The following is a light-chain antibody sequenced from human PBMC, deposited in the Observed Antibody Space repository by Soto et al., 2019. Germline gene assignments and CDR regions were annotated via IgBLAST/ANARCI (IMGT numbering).Light chain of an antibody. J-gene: IGKJ2*02. CDR1: QSVSSGY. V-gene: IGKV3-20*01. Sequence: EIVLTQSPGTLSLSPGERATFSCRASQSVSSGYLAWYQQKPGQAPRLLIYGASNRATGIPDRFSGSGSGTDFTLTISRLEPEDFAVYYCQQYFTSRTFGQGTKVDIK. CDR2: GAS. CDR3: QQYFTSRT.